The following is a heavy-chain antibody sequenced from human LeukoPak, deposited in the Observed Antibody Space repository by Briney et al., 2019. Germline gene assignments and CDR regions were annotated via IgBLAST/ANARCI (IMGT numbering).Heavy chain of an antibody. CDR1: GFPFNAYW. J-gene: IGHJ4*02. Sequence: GGSLRLSCAASGFPFNAYWMTWVRRAPGKGLEWVANIRQDGDTKYYVDSVKGRFTISRDNSKSTLYLQMNSLRAEDTAVYYCARGAVYFDYWGQGTLVTVS. V-gene: IGHV3-7*03. CDR3: ARGAVYFDY. CDR2: IRQDGDTK.